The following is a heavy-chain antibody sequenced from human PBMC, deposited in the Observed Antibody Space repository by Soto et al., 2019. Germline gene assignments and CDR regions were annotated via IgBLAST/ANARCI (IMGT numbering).Heavy chain of an antibody. J-gene: IGHJ5*02. V-gene: IGHV4-4*02. Sequence: QMQLQESGPRLVKPSGSLSLTCGVSGGTVASSHWWSWVRQSPGGGLEWIGNVYHTGDTNFNPSLQSRVTISVDKSNNQFSLRLNSLTAADTAVYFCAREIVTAGGNNYFDPWGPGTLVTVSS. CDR1: GGTVASSHW. D-gene: IGHD2-21*02. CDR2: VYHTGDT. CDR3: AREIVTAGGNNYFDP.